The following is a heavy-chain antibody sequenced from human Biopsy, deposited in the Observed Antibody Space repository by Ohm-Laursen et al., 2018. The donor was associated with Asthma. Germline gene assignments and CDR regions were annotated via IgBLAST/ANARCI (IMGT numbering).Heavy chain of an antibody. CDR2: TYSGGST. CDR1: GFSFSSYA. CDR3: ANTLTVASTYDLDV. V-gene: IGHV3-23*03. Sequence: SLRLSCAASGFSFSSYAMSWVRQAPGKGLEWVSVTYSGGSTYYADSVKGRFTISRDNSKNTLYLQMNSLRGEDTAVYYCANTLTVASTYDLDVWGQGTTVTVSS. D-gene: IGHD4-23*01. J-gene: IGHJ6*02.